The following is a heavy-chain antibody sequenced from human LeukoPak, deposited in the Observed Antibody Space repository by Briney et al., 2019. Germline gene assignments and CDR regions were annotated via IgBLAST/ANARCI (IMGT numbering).Heavy chain of an antibody. CDR3: AKNGLRDSSGCYLAGAFDI. V-gene: IGHV3-23*01. CDR2: ISGSGGST. CDR1: GFTFSSYA. Sequence: GESLRLSCAASGFTFSSYAMSWVSQAPGKGLEWVSGISGSGGSTYYADSVKGRFTISRDNSKNTLYLQMNSLRAEDTAVYYCAKNGLRDSSGCYLAGAFDIWGQGTMVTVSS. D-gene: IGHD6-19*01. J-gene: IGHJ3*02.